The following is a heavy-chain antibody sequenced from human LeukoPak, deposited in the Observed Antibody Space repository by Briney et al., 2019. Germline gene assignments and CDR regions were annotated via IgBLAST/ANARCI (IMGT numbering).Heavy chain of an antibody. CDR2: IYPGDSDT. Sequence: GESLKISCKASGYSFTNYWIGRVRQMPGKGLEWMGLIYPGDSDTRYSPSFRGQVTVSADKSIITAYLQWSSLKASDTAMYYCARLHPYASGWYIGADYWGQGTLVTVSS. CDR3: ARLHPYASGWYIGADY. J-gene: IGHJ4*02. CDR1: GYSFTNYW. D-gene: IGHD6-19*01. V-gene: IGHV5-51*01.